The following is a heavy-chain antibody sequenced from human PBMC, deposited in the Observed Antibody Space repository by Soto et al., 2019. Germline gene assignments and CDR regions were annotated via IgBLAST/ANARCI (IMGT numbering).Heavy chain of an antibody. CDR2: ISAYNGNT. D-gene: IGHD1-26*01. CDR1: GYTITSYG. J-gene: IGHJ6*02. Sequence: ASVKVSCKASGYTITSYGISWVRQAPGQGLEWIGWISAYNGNTNYAQKFQGRVTITADESTSTAYMELSSLRSEDTAVYYCASGSGSYPDVWGQGTTVTVSS. V-gene: IGHV1-18*01. CDR3: ASGSGSYPDV.